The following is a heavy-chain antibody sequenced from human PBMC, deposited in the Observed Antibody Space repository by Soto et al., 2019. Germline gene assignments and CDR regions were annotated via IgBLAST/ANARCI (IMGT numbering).Heavy chain of an antibody. CDR2: IGGRGSPQ. CDR1: GFTFGDHY. V-gene: IGHV3-11*01. J-gene: IGHJ4*02. CDR3: GRDVWGLGTGGTGVYYFDE. Sequence: QVRLVESGGSLVKPGGSLRLSCAASGFTFGDHYMSWLRQAPGQGLEWLGYIGGRGSPQQYADSLNGRISISRYNAKNSGSLQMGSWRFEDTAVYYCGRDVWGLGTGGTGVYYFDEWGQGTMDTVSS. D-gene: IGHD3-3*01.